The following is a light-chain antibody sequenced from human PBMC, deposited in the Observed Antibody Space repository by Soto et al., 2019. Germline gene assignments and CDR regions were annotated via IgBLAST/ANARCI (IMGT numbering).Light chain of an antibody. CDR2: GAS. Sequence: EIVLTQSPATLSLSPGERATLSCRTSQSVSNYLAWYQEKPGQAPRLLIYGASNRATGIPARFSGSGSGTDFTLTISGLEPEDFAVYYCQQRSNWLISFGPGTKVDIK. J-gene: IGKJ3*01. V-gene: IGKV3-11*01. CDR3: QQRSNWLIS. CDR1: QSVSNY.